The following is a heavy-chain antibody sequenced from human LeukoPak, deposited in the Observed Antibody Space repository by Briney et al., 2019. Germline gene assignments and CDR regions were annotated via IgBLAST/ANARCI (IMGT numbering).Heavy chain of an antibody. D-gene: IGHD4-17*01. Sequence: SETLCLTCAVSGYSISSGYYWGWVRQPPGKGLEWIGSIYHSGSTYYNPSLRSRVTISLDTSKNQFSLKLSSVTAADTAVYFCARVGPTVTPNDYWGQGTLVTVSS. J-gene: IGHJ4*02. CDR1: GYSISSGYY. CDR2: IYHSGST. CDR3: ARVGPTVTPNDY. V-gene: IGHV4-38-2*01.